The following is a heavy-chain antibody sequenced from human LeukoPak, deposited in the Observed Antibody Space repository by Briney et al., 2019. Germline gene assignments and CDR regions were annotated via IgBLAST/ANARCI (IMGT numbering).Heavy chain of an antibody. CDR1: GGSISSYY. J-gene: IGHJ4*02. Sequence: SETLSLTCTVSGGSISSYYWSWIRQPAGKGLEWIGRIYTSGSTKYNPSPKSRVTMSVDTSKNQFSLKVSSVTAADTAVYYCAREPRCTSSSCYSYDYWGQGNLVIVSS. CDR3: AREPRCTSSSCYSYDY. D-gene: IGHD2-2*01. CDR2: IYTSGST. V-gene: IGHV4-4*07.